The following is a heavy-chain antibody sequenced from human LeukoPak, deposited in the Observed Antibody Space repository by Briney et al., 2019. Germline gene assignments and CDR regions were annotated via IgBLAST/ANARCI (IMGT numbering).Heavy chain of an antibody. Sequence: SETLSLTCTVSGGSISSYYWSWIRQPPGKGLEWLGYIYYSGSTNYNPSLKSRVTISVDTSKNQFSLKLSSVTATDTAVYYCARQYYYDSHTFDYWGQGTLVTVSS. D-gene: IGHD3-22*01. CDR3: ARQYYYDSHTFDY. J-gene: IGHJ4*02. CDR2: IYYSGST. V-gene: IGHV4-59*08. CDR1: GGSISSYY.